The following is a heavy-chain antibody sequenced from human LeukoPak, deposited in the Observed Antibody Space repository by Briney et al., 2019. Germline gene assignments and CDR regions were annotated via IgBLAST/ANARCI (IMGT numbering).Heavy chain of an antibody. V-gene: IGHV3-7*04. CDR3: ARRHHFGFLDS. D-gene: IGHD3-10*01. Sequence: GGSLRLSCAASGFTFTTYWMTWVRQAPGKGLEWVANIKQDGSEKYYVDSVKGHFTISRDNAKNSVYLQMNSLRAEDTAVYYCARRHHFGFLDSWGQGTLVTVSS. CDR1: GFTFTTYW. J-gene: IGHJ4*02. CDR2: IKQDGSEK.